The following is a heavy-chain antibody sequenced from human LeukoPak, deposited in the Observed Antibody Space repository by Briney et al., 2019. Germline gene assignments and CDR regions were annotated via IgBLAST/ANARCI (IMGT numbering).Heavy chain of an antibody. J-gene: IGHJ4*02. D-gene: IGHD3-22*01. Sequence: ASVKVSCKVSGYTLTELSMYWVRQAPGKGLEWMGGFDPEDGETIYAQKFQGRVIMTEDTSTDTAYMELSSLRSDDTAVYYCARTEWGIGYYYDSSGYYDYWGQGTLVTVSS. CDR2: FDPEDGET. CDR1: GYTLTELS. V-gene: IGHV1-24*01. CDR3: ARTEWGIGYYYDSSGYYDY.